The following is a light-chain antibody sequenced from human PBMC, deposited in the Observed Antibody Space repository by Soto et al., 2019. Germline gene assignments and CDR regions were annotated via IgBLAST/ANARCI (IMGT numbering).Light chain of an antibody. CDR2: YTS. Sequence: EIVLTQSPATPSLSPGEIPTLYCRASQYVGTRLAWYQHKPGQAPRLLIYYTSNRATGIPARFSGSGSGTDFTLTINSLAPEDFAIYYCHQRQSWPRTFGQGTKVDIK. J-gene: IGKJ1*01. V-gene: IGKV3-11*01. CDR1: QYVGTR. CDR3: HQRQSWPRT.